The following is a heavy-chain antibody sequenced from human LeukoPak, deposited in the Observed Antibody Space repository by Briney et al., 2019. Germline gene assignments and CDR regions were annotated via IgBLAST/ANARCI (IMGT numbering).Heavy chain of an antibody. CDR2: ISYDGSNK. Sequence: GGSLRLSCAASGFTFSSYAMHWVRQAPDKGLEWVAVISYDGSNKYYADSVKGRFTISRDNSKNTLYLQMNSLRAEDTAVYYCAKDFGRNLGGPGYWGRGTRVTVSS. CDR3: AKDFGRNLGGPGY. D-gene: IGHD3-10*01. V-gene: IGHV3-30-3*01. J-gene: IGHJ4*02. CDR1: GFTFSSYA.